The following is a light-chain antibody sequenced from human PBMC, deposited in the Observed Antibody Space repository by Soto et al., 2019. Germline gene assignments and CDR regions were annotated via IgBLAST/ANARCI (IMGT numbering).Light chain of an antibody. Sequence: EIVLTQSPGTLSLSPGERATLSCRASQSVSSSYLAWYQQKPGQAPRLLIYGASSRATGIPDRFSGSVSGTDFTLTISRLEPEDFAVYYCQQYGSSPETFGQGTKVDIK. V-gene: IGKV3-20*01. CDR3: QQYGSSPET. CDR1: QSVSSSY. J-gene: IGKJ1*01. CDR2: GAS.